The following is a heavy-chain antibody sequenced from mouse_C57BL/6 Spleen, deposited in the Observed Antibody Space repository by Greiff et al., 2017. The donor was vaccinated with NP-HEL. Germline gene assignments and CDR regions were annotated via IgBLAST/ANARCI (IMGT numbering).Heavy chain of an antibody. CDR3: TTGLPGNAMDY. D-gene: IGHD2-10*01. CDR1: GFTFSNYW. J-gene: IGHJ4*01. V-gene: IGHV6-3*01. Sequence: EVKLMESGGGLVQPGGSMKLSCVASGFTFSNYWMNWVRQSPEKGLEWVAQIRLKSDNYATHYAESVKGRFTISRDDSKSSVYLQMNNLRAEDTGIYYCTTGLPGNAMDYWGQGTSVTVSS. CDR2: IRLKSDNYAT.